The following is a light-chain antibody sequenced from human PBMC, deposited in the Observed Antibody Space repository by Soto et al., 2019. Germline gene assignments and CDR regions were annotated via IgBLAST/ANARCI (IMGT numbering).Light chain of an antibody. CDR2: AAS. Sequence: DIQVAQFPSSLSASVGDRVTITCATSQNIATHLNWYRHKPGERPRLLIHAASTLASGVSSRFSGSGYGTEFTITIASLQADDFATYYCQQSHDAPLTFGVGT. V-gene: IGKV1-39*01. CDR3: QQSHDAPLT. CDR1: QNIATH. J-gene: IGKJ4*01.